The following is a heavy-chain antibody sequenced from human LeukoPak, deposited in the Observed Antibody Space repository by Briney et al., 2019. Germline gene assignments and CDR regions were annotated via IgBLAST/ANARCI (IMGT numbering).Heavy chain of an antibody. CDR2: IKQDGSEK. CDR1: GFTFSSYW. D-gene: IGHD3-10*01. J-gene: IGHJ4*02. Sequence: GGSLRLSCAASGFTFSSYWMSWVRQAPGKGLEWVANIKQDGSEKYYVDSVKGRFTISRDNAKNSLYLQMNSLRAEDTAVYYCARGSYGSGSWGYFDYWGQGTLVTVSS. CDR3: ARGSYGSGSWGYFDY. V-gene: IGHV3-7*01.